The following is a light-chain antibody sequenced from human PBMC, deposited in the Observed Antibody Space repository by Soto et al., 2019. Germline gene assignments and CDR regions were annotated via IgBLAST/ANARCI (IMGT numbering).Light chain of an antibody. J-gene: IGKJ1*01. CDR3: QQYNRYTWT. CDR1: QTIYRW. V-gene: IGKV1-5*03. CDR2: KAS. Sequence: DIQMTQSPSTLSASIGDRVTITCRASQTIYRWLAWYQQKPGKAPNLLIYKASSLPSGVPSRFSGSGSGTEFTLTISSLQPEDSALYYCQQYNRYTWTFGQGTKVEVK.